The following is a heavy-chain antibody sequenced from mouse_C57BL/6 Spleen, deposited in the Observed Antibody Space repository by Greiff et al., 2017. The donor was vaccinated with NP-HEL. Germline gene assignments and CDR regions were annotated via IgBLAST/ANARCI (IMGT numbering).Heavy chain of an antibody. CDR3: ARPNYYGSSYDYASDY. Sequence: QVQLQQSGAELVKPGASVKMSCKASGYTFTSYWITWVKQRPGQGLEWIGDIYPGSGSTNYNEKFKSKATLTVDTSSSTAYMQLSSLTSEDSAVYYCARPNYYGSSYDYASDYWGQGTSVTVSS. D-gene: IGHD1-1*01. V-gene: IGHV1-55*01. J-gene: IGHJ4*01. CDR2: IYPGSGST. CDR1: GYTFTSYW.